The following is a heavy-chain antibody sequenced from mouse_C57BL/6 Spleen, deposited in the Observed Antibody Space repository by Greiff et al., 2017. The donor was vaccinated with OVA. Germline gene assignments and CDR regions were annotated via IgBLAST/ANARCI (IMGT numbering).Heavy chain of an antibody. V-gene: IGHV3-6*01. CDR1: GYSITSGYY. D-gene: IGHD2-4*01. J-gene: IGHJ3*01. CDR3: ARGLRREFAY. Sequence: DVKLQESGPGLVKPSQSLSLTCSVTGYSITSGYYWNWIRQFPGNKLEWMGYISYDGSNNYNPSLKNRISITRDTSKNQFFLKLNSVTTEDTATYYCARGLRREFAYWGQGTLVTVSA. CDR2: ISYDGSN.